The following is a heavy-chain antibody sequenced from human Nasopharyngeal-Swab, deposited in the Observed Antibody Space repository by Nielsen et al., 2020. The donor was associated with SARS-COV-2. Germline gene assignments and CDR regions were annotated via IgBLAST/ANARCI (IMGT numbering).Heavy chain of an antibody. V-gene: IGHV3-7*04. CDR3: ARVTWIQLWLGYFDY. D-gene: IGHD5-18*01. J-gene: IGHJ4*02. Sequence: LSLTCAASGFTFSSYWMSWVRQAPGKGLEWVANIKQDGSEKYYVDSVKGRFTISRDNAKNSLYLQMNSLRAEDTAVYYCARVTWIQLWLGYFDYWGQGTLVTVSS. CDR2: IKQDGSEK. CDR1: GFTFSSYW.